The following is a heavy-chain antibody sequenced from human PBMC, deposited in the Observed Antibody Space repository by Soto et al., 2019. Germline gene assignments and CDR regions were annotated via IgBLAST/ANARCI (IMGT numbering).Heavy chain of an antibody. Sequence: GGSLRLSCQASGFNFDNYGMHWVRQAPGKGLEWVAVITYDGSFQYYADSVKGRFTISRDNSKNTLYLQMNSLRAEDTAVYYCARDLVGATDYYYYYGMDVWGYGTTVTVSS. CDR3: ARDLVGATDYYYYYGMDV. V-gene: IGHV3-30*03. CDR1: GFNFDNYG. J-gene: IGHJ6*04. D-gene: IGHD1-26*01. CDR2: ITYDGSFQ.